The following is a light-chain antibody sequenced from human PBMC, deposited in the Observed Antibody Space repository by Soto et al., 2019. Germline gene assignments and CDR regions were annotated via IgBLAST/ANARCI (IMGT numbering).Light chain of an antibody. CDR1: QSVSSN. V-gene: IGKV3-15*01. CDR3: QQYNDCHAIP. Sequence: EIVMTQSPATLSVSPGERATLSCRASQSVSSNLAWYQQKPGQAPRLLIYGASTRATGIPARFSGSGSGTKLALGVTGLQFEDFAVYSSQQYNDCHAIPCDQGTLLGIK. J-gene: IGKJ5*01. CDR2: GAS.